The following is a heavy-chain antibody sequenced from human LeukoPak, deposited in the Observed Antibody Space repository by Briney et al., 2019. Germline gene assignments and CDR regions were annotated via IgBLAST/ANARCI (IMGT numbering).Heavy chain of an antibody. CDR1: GYTFTGYY. CDR3: ARGAWFGELNDTLDY. V-gene: IGHV1-2*02. CDR2: INPNSGGT. J-gene: IGHJ4*02. Sequence: ASVKVSCKASGYTFTGYYIHWVRQAPGQGLEWMAWINPNSGGTFYAQKFQGRVTMTRDTSISTAYMELSRLRSDDTAVYYCARGAWFGELNDTLDYWGQGTLVTVSS. D-gene: IGHD3-10*01.